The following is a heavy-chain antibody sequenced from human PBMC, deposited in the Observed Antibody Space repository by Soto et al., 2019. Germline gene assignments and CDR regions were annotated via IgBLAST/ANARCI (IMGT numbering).Heavy chain of an antibody. CDR2: IIPIFGTA. D-gene: IGHD4-17*01. CDR1: GGTFSSYA. CDR3: ARDWRRYGDHDAFDI. J-gene: IGHJ3*02. V-gene: IGHV1-69*13. Sequence: SVKVSCKACGGTFSSYAISSVRQAPGQGLEWMGGIIPIFGTANYAQKFQGRVTITADESTSTAYMELSSLRSEDTAVYYCARDWRRYGDHDAFDIWGQGTMVTVSS.